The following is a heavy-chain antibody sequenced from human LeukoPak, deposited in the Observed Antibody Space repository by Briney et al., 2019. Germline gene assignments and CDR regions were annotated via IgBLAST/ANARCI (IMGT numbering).Heavy chain of an antibody. CDR1: GYTFSTYR. D-gene: IGHD6-25*01. CDR3: ARGSSGWPFDY. Sequence: EASVKVSCKASGYTFSTYRIIWVRQAPGQGLEWMGWISVYNGNTNYAQNLQGRVTMTTDTSTSTAYMELGSLRSDDTALYYCARGSSGWPFDYWGQGTLVTVSS. V-gene: IGHV1-18*01. J-gene: IGHJ4*02. CDR2: ISVYNGNT.